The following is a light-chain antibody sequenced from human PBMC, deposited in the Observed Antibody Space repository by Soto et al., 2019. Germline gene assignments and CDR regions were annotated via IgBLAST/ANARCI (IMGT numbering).Light chain of an antibody. J-gene: IGKJ3*01. CDR2: GAS. Sequence: EIVLTQSPGTLSLSPGETATLSCRASQTVNSDYLAWFQQKPGQAPRLLIFGASSRATGVPARFSGSGSGTEFTLTINSLQSEDFAVYFCQQYDNLPLTFGPGTKVDIK. CDR3: QQYDNLPLT. V-gene: IGKV3-15*01. CDR1: QTVNSD.